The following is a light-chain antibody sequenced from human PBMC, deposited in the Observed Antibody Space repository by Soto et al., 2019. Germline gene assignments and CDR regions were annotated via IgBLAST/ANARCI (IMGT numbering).Light chain of an antibody. CDR2: YDS. CDR1: NIGSKS. J-gene: IGLJ1*01. V-gene: IGLV3-21*04. CDR3: QVWDSSEGV. Sequence: SSELTQTPSVSVAPGKTATITCGGNNIGSKSVHWYQQRPGQAPVVVIYYDSDRPSGIPERFSGSNSGNTATLTISRVEAGDEADYYCQVWDSSEGVFGTGTKVTVL.